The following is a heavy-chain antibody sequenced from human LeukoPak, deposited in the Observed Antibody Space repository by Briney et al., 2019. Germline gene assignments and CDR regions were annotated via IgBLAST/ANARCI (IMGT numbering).Heavy chain of an antibody. Sequence: ASVKVSCKASGYTFTGYYMHWVRQAPGQGLEWLGWINPNSGGTNYAQKFQGRVTMTRDTSISTAYMELSRLRSDGTAVYYCARDPRLECGGGACRTPLGFDSWGQGTLVTVSS. J-gene: IGHJ4*02. CDR2: INPNSGGT. D-gene: IGHD2-21*02. V-gene: IGHV1-2*02. CDR1: GYTFTGYY. CDR3: ARDPRLECGGGACRTPLGFDS.